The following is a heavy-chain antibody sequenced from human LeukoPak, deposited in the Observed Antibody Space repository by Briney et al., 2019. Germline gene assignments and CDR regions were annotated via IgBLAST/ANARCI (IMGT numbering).Heavy chain of an antibody. D-gene: IGHD3-22*01. J-gene: IGHJ4*02. V-gene: IGHV1-8*01. CDR2: MNPNSGNT. CDR3: ARRFSYYYDSSGYQFDY. CDR1: GYTFTSYD. Sequence: ASVKVSCKASGYTFTSYDINWVRQATGQGLEWMGWMNPNSGNTGYAQKFQGRVTMTRNTSISTAYMELSSLRSEDTAVYYCARRFSYYYDSSGYQFDYWGQGTLVTVSP.